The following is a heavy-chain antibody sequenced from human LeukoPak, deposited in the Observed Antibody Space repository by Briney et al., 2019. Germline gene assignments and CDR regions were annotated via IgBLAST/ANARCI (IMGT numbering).Heavy chain of an antibody. CDR1: GFTFDDYG. CDR3: ARDRGKYYYDSSGYDED. CDR2: INWNADST. Sequence: GGSLRLSCAASGFTFDDYGMSWVRQAPGKGLEWVSGINWNADSTGYADSVKGRFTISRDNAKNSLYLQMNSLRAEDTALYYCARDRGKYYYDSSGYDEDWGQGTLVTVSS. J-gene: IGHJ4*02. D-gene: IGHD3-22*01. V-gene: IGHV3-20*04.